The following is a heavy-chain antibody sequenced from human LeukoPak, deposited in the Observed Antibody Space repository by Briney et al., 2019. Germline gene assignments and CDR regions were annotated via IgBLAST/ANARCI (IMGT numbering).Heavy chain of an antibody. D-gene: IGHD3-10*01. J-gene: IGHJ4*02. CDR2: ISAYNGNT. V-gene: IGHV1-18*01. CDR1: GYTFTSYA. CDR3: ARVEEVRGGITSFDY. Sequence: GASAKVSCTASGYTFTSYAISWVRQAPGQGLEWMGWISAYNGNTNYAQKVQGRVTVTTDTSTSTAYMELRSLTSDDTAVYYCARVEEVRGGITSFDYWGQGTLVTVSS.